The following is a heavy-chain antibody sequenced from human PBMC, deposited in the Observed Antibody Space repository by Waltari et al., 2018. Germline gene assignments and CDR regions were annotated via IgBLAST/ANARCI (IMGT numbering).Heavy chain of an antibody. V-gene: IGHV3-23*01. CDR1: GFIFRCYA. D-gene: IGHD2-2*01. CDR3: AKDKAAIVYWFDP. Sequence: EVQLLESGGGLVQPGGSLRLSCAASGFIFRCYAMSWVRQAPGKGLEWVSAISGSGDATYYADSVKGRFTMSRDNSNNRLYLQMNSLRAEDTAIYYCAKDKAAIVYWFDPWGQGTLVTVPS. CDR2: ISGSGDAT. J-gene: IGHJ5*02.